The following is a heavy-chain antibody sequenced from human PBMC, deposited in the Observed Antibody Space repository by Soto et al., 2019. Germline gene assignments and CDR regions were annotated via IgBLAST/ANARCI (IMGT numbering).Heavy chain of an antibody. CDR2: ISSSSSYI. V-gene: IGHV3-21*01. J-gene: IGHJ6*01. D-gene: IGHD1-7*01. CDR3: ARDQVTATTMGRYYYDMDV. Sequence: LRLSCAASGFTFSSYSMNWGRQAPGQGLEWVSSISSSSSYIYYADSVKGRFTISRDNAKNSLYLQMNSLRAEDTAVYYCARDQVTATTMGRYYYDMDVWGQATTVAAS. CDR1: GFTFSSYS.